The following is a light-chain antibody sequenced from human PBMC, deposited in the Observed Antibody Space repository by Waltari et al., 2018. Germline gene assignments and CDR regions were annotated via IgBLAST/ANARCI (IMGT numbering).Light chain of an antibody. CDR1: SSDIGGYNY. V-gene: IGLV2-8*01. CDR2: EVT. CDR3: SSYAGGNRV. Sequence: QSALTQPPSASGSPGQSVTISCTGTSSDIGGYNYVSWYQQHPGKAPKLIIYEVTQRPPGCPDRFSGSKSGNTASLTVSRLQAEDAATYYCSSYAGGNRVFGTGTEVTVL. J-gene: IGLJ1*01.